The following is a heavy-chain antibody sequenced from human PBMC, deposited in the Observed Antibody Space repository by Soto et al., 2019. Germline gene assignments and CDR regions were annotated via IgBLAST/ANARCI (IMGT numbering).Heavy chain of an antibody. CDR2: INYSGNT. V-gene: IGHV4-39*01. CDR3: ARLPTYGSGWYVGSGVPIDC. D-gene: IGHD6-19*01. Sequence: SETLSLTCTVSGGSISSTSYYWGRIRQPPGKGLEWIGNINYSGNTYCNPSLKSRVTTSVDTSKNQFSLKLTSVTAADTAVYYCARLPTYGSGWYVGSGVPIDCWGQGTLVTVSS. CDR1: GGSISSTSYY. J-gene: IGHJ4*02.